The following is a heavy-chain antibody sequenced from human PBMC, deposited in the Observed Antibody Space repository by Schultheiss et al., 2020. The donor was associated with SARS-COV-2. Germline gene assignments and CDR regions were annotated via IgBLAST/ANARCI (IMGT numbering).Heavy chain of an antibody. CDR3: ARGRSPPGLY. J-gene: IGHJ4*02. Sequence: TLSLTCAVYGGSFSGYYWSWIRQPPGKGLEWIGEINHSGSTNYNPSLKSRVTISVDTSKNQFSLKLSSVTAADTAVYYCARGRSPPGLYWGQGTLVTVSS. CDR2: INHSGST. CDR1: GGSFSGYY. V-gene: IGHV4-34*01. D-gene: IGHD3-10*01.